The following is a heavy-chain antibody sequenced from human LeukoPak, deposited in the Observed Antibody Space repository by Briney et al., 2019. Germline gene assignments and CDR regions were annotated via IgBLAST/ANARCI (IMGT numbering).Heavy chain of an antibody. Sequence: PSETLSLTCTVSGASISSGSYHWSWIRQPAGKALEWIGRIYPSGSTNYDPSLKSRVTISIDTSKNQFSLKLSSVTAADTAVYYCARFGSYHAGYYYYYMDVWGKGTTVTISS. V-gene: IGHV4-61*02. CDR3: ARFGSYHAGYYYYYMDV. CDR2: IYPSGST. D-gene: IGHD1-26*01. CDR1: GASISSGSYH. J-gene: IGHJ6*03.